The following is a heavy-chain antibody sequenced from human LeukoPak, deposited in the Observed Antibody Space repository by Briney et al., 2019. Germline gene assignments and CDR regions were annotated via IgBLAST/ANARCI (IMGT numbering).Heavy chain of an antibody. CDR2: INPSGGST. D-gene: IGHD3-22*01. CDR1: GYTFTSYY. V-gene: IGHV1-46*01. J-gene: IGHJ4*02. Sequence: ASVKVSCKASGYTFTSYYMHWVRQAPGQGLEWMGIINPSGGSTSYAQKFQGRVTVTRDTSTSTVYMELSSLRSEDTAVYYCARGHGDYYYDSSGYYYFDYWGQGTLVTVSS. CDR3: ARGHGDYYYDSSGYYYFDY.